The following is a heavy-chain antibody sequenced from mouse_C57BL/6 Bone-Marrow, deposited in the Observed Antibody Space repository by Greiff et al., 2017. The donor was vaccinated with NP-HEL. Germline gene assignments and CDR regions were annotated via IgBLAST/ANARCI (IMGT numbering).Heavy chain of an antibody. CDR2: INPNNGGT. J-gene: IGHJ3*01. CDR1: GYTFTDYN. CDR3: AIYGYDDDVAY. Sequence: VQLQQSGPELVKPGASVKMSCKASGYTFTDYNMHWVKQSHGKSLEWIGYINPNNGGTSYNQKFKGKATLTVNKSSSTAYMELCSLTSEDSAVYYCAIYGYDDDVAYWGQGTLVTVSA. D-gene: IGHD2-2*01. V-gene: IGHV1-22*01.